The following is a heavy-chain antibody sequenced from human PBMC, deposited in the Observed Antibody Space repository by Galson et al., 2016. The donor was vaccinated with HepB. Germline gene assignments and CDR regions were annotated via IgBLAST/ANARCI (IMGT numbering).Heavy chain of an antibody. CDR3: ARTGSSMVRGDRGMAFDY. CDR1: GGAFNGYY. J-gene: IGHJ4*02. Sequence: ETLSLTCTVSGGAFNGYYWSWIRQSPGKGLEWIGDINHSRSTNYNPSLKSRITVSIDTSKREFSLNLTSVTAADTAVYYCARTGSSMVRGDRGMAFDYWAQGTLVTVSS. V-gene: IGHV4-34*01. CDR2: INHSRST. D-gene: IGHD3-10*01.